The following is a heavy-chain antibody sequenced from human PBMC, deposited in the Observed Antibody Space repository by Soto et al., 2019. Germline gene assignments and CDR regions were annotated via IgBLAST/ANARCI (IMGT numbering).Heavy chain of an antibody. V-gene: IGHV4-31*02. Sequence: QVQLQEAGPGLVKPSQTLTLTCTVSDDSLTGGGYFWTWIRQLPGNGLDWLGSTYYSGNTFYNPSLRSRGTIALDPSQRRVSLRVTSGTAADTAIYFGARGGSGTYHVWGQGTLVIVSS. CDR2: TYYSGNT. D-gene: IGHD3-10*01. CDR1: DDSLTGGGYF. J-gene: IGHJ4*02. CDR3: ARGGSGTYHV.